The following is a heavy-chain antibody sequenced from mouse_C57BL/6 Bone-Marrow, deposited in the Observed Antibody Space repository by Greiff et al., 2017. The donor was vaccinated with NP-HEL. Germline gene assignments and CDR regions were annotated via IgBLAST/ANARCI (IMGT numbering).Heavy chain of an antibody. CDR2: IDPETGGT. D-gene: IGHD4-1*01. Sequence: VQLQQSGAELVRPGASVTLSCKASGYTFTDYEMHWVKQTPVHGLEWIGAIDPETGGTAYNQKFKGKAILTADKSSSTAYMELRSLTSEDSAVYYCTRSVGTRRFFAYWGQGTLVTVSA. CDR1: GYTFTDYE. CDR3: TRSVGTRRFFAY. J-gene: IGHJ3*01. V-gene: IGHV1-15*01.